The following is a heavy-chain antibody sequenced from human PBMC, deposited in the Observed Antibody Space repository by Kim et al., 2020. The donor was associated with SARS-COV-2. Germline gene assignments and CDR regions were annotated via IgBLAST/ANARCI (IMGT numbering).Heavy chain of an antibody. Sequence: SETLSLTCTVSGGSISSSSYYWGWIRQPPGKGLEWIGSIYYSGSTYYNPSLKSRVTISVDTSKNQFSLKLSSVTAADTAVYYCARDREERWLQSDFDYWG. J-gene: IGHJ4*01. D-gene: IGHD5-12*01. CDR1: GGSISSSSYY. CDR3: ARDREERWLQSDFDY. V-gene: IGHV4-39*07. CDR2: IYYSGST.